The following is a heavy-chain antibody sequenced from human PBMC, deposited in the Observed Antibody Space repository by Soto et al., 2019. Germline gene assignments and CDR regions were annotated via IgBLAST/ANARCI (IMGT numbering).Heavy chain of an antibody. CDR1: GYTFTSYG. CDR3: ARDAPYDDFWSGVMELYYYGMDV. D-gene: IGHD3-3*01. J-gene: IGHJ6*02. V-gene: IGHV1-18*01. CDR2: ISAYNGNT. Sequence: ASVKGSCKASGYTFTSYGISWVRQAPGQGLEWMGWISAYNGNTKYAQKFQARVTMTTDTSTSTASMELRSLTSDDTAVYYCARDAPYDDFWSGVMELYYYGMDVWGQGTTVTVSS.